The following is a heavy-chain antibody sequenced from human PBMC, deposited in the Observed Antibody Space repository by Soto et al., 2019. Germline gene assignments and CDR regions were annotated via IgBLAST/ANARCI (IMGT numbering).Heavy chain of an antibody. Sequence: EVQLVESGGGLVKPGGSLRLSCAASGFTFSSYSMNWVRQAPGKGLEWVSSISSSSSYIYYADSVKGRFTISRDNAKNSLYLQMNSLRAEDTAVYYCARDPGSSRRRVDLWGRGTLVTVSS. D-gene: IGHD6-13*01. CDR1: GFTFSSYS. CDR2: ISSSSSYI. CDR3: ARDPGSSRRRVDL. V-gene: IGHV3-21*01. J-gene: IGHJ2*01.